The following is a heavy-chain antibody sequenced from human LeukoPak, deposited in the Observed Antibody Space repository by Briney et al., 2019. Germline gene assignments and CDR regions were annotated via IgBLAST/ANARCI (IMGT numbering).Heavy chain of an antibody. CDR2: NYCNDDK. Sequence: ESGPTLVNPTQTLTLTCTFSGFSLSTSGVGVGWVRQPPGRALERLALNYCNDDKRYSPSLKSRLTITKDTSKNQVVLTMTNMDPVDTATYYCAHRGASSSSGWFAEYFQHWGQGTLVTVSS. D-gene: IGHD6-6*01. CDR3: AHRGASSSSGWFAEYFQH. V-gene: IGHV2-5*01. J-gene: IGHJ1*01. CDR1: GFSLSTSGVG.